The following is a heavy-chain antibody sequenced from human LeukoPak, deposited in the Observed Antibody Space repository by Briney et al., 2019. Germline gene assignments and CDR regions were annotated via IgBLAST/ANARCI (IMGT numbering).Heavy chain of an antibody. CDR3: ARDSHSSSWYSEFDY. CDR1: GFTFSSYG. Sequence: GGSLRLSCAASGFTFSSYGMHWVRQAPGKGLEWVALIWYDGGKKFYADSVKGRFTISRDTSKNTLYLQMNSLRAEDTAVYYCARDSHSSSWYSEFDYWGQGTLVTVSS. D-gene: IGHD6-13*01. J-gene: IGHJ4*02. V-gene: IGHV3-33*01. CDR2: IWYDGGKK.